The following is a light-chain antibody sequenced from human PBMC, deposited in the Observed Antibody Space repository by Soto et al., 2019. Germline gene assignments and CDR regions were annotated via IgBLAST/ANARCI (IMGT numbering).Light chain of an antibody. J-gene: IGLJ2*01. CDR2: GNN. CDR1: GSSIGTNT. Sequence: QLVLTQPPSASGTPGQRVTISCSGSGSSIGTNTVNWYRQLPGTAPKLLIYGNNQRPSGVPDRFSGSKSGTSASLAISGLQSEDEAEYYCAAWDGSLNNVLFGGGTKLTFL. V-gene: IGLV1-44*01. CDR3: AAWDGSLNNVL.